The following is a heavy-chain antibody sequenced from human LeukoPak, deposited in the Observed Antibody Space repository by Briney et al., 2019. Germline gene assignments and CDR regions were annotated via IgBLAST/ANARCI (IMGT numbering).Heavy chain of an antibody. CDR2: IYYSGST. Sequence: SETLSLTCTVSGGSISSYYRSWIRQPPGKGLEWIGYIYYSGSTDYNPSLKSRVTISVDTSKNQFSLRLSSVTAADTAVYYCARGPNAYYYDSSGYYYAEYWGQGTLVTVSS. V-gene: IGHV4-59*01. J-gene: IGHJ4*02. D-gene: IGHD3-22*01. CDR3: ARGPNAYYYDSSGYYYAEY. CDR1: GGSISSYY.